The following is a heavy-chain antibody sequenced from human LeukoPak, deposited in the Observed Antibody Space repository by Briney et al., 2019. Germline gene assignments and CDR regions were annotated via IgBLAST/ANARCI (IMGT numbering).Heavy chain of an antibody. Sequence: ASVKVSCKASGGTFSSYAISWVRQAPGQGLEWMGRIIPILGIANYAQKFQGRVTMTRDTSTNTVYMELSSLRSEDTAVYYCASRAYCSGGTCYMFDYWGQGTLVTVSS. CDR2: IIPILGIA. D-gene: IGHD2-15*01. CDR1: GGTFSSYA. J-gene: IGHJ4*02. CDR3: ASRAYCSGGTCYMFDY. V-gene: IGHV1-69*04.